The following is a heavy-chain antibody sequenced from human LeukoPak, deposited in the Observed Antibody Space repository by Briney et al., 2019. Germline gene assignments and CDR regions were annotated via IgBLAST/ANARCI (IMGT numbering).Heavy chain of an antibody. CDR2: SSGNGGST. D-gene: IGHD3-3*01. CDR1: GFTFSRYP. CDR3: VKAQYDFWSGLDY. Sequence: GGSLRLSCSASGFTFSRYPMHWVRQAPGKGLEYVSASSGNGGSTYYADSVKGRFTISRDNSKNTLYLQMSSLRTEDTAIYYCVKAQYDFWSGLDYWGQGTLVTVSS. J-gene: IGHJ4*02. V-gene: IGHV3-64D*09.